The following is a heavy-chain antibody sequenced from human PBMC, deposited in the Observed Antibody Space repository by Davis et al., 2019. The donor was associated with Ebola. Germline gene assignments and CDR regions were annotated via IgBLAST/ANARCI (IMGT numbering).Heavy chain of an antibody. D-gene: IGHD1-26*01. CDR1: GFSLSTSGMC. CDR3: ARATNSGSYGADMDY. CDR2: IDWDDDK. V-gene: IGHV2-70*11. Sequence: SGPTLVKPTQTLTLTCTFSGFSLSTSGMCVNWIRQPPGKALEWLARIDWDDDKYYTTSLRTRLTVSKDTSKNQVVLTMTNMDPVDTATYYCARATNSGSYGADMDYWGQGTLVTVSS. J-gene: IGHJ4*02.